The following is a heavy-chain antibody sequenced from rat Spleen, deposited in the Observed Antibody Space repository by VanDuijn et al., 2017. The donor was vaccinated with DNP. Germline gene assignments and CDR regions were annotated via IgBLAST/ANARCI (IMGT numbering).Heavy chain of an antibody. CDR2: ISTGNGNT. CDR1: GFTFNDYW. J-gene: IGHJ2*01. CDR3: ATLYGSFDY. V-gene: IGHV5S13*01. D-gene: IGHD1-11*01. Sequence: EVQLVESGGDLVQPGKSLKLSCVASGFTFNDYWMTWIRQVPGKGLEWVATISTGNGNTYYRDSVKGRFTISRDNAKNTHYLQMDSLRSEDTATYYCATLYGSFDYWGQGVMVTVSS.